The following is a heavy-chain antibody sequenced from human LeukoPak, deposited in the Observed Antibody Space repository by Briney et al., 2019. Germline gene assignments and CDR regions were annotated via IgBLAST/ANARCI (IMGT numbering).Heavy chain of an antibody. CDR2: IYYSGST. J-gene: IGHJ5*02. CDR1: GGSISSSSYY. V-gene: IGHV4-39*01. D-gene: IGHD6-19*01. Sequence: SETLSLTCTVSGGSISSSSYYWGWIRQPPGKGLEWIGSIYYSGSTYYNPSLKSRVTISVDTSKNQFSLKLSSVTAADTAVYYCARRLEGSGWFRGNWFDPWGQGTLVTVSS. CDR3: ARRLEGSGWFRGNWFDP.